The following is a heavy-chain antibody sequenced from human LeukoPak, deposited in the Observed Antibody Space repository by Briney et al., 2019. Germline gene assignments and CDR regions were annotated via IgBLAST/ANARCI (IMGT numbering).Heavy chain of an antibody. D-gene: IGHD6-13*01. Sequence: SVKVSCKASGGTFSSYAISWVRQAPGQGLEWMGGIIPIFGTANYAQKFQGRVTITADKSTSTAYMELSSLRSEDTAVYYCAKTSSWLGHFDYWGQGTLVTVSS. CDR1: GGTFSSYA. V-gene: IGHV1-69*06. J-gene: IGHJ4*02. CDR3: AKTSSWLGHFDY. CDR2: IIPIFGTA.